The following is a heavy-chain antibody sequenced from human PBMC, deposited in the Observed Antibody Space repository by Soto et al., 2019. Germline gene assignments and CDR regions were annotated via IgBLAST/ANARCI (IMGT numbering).Heavy chain of an antibody. Sequence: TLSLTCTVSGGSISSYYWSWIRQPPGKGLEWIGYIYYSGSTNYNPSLKSRVTISVDTSKNQFSLKLSSVTAADTAVYYCARHSKWLGTDYWGQGTLVTVSS. J-gene: IGHJ4*02. CDR1: GGSISSYY. D-gene: IGHD6-19*01. V-gene: IGHV4-59*08. CDR3: ARHSKWLGTDY. CDR2: IYYSGST.